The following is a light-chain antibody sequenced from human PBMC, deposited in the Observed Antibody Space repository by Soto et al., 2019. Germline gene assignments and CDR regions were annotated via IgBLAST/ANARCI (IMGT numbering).Light chain of an antibody. V-gene: IGKV3-20*01. CDR2: GAS. CDR1: QSVSNSY. J-gene: IGKJ2*01. CDR3: QHLRT. Sequence: EIVLTQSPGTLSLSPGERATLSCRASQSVSNSYLAWYQQKPGQAPRLLIYGASSRATGIPDRFSGSGSGTDFTLTISRLEPEDFAVYYCQHLRTFGQGTKLEIK.